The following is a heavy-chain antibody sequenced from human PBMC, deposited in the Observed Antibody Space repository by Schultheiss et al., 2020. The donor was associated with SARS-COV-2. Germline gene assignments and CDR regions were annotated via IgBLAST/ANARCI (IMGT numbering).Heavy chain of an antibody. V-gene: IGHV4-61*01. CDR2: ISYSGST. Sequence: SQTLSLTCTVSGGSVSSGSYYWSWIRQPPGKGLEWIGYISYSGSTNYNPSPKSRVTISVDTSKNQFSLKLSSVTAADTAVYYCARSKQQLGYWYFDLWGRGTLVTVSS. CDR3: ARSKQQLGYWYFDL. J-gene: IGHJ2*01. D-gene: IGHD6-13*01. CDR1: GGSVSSGSYY.